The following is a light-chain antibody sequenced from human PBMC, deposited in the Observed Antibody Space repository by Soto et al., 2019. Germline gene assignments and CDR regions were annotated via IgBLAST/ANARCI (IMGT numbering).Light chain of an antibody. Sequence: EIVLTQSPGTLSLSPGERATLSCRASQSVSSNYLAWYQQKPGQAPRLLIYGASSRATDITDRLSGSGSGTDFTLTISRLEPEDFAVYYCQQYGSSPTFGGGTKVEIK. CDR1: QSVSSNY. V-gene: IGKV3-20*01. CDR3: QQYGSSPT. J-gene: IGKJ4*01. CDR2: GAS.